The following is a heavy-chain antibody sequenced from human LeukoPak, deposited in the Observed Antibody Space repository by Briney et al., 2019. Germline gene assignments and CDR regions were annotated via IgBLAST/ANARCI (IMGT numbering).Heavy chain of an antibody. Sequence: GGSLRLSCAASGFTFSTYWMHWVRQAPGKGLVWVSRISSDGSGTRYADSEKGRFTISRDNAKNTLYLQMNSLRAEDTAVYYCATSLGPVSSAFDIWGQGTMVTVSS. CDR2: ISSDGSGT. V-gene: IGHV3-74*01. J-gene: IGHJ3*02. CDR3: ATSLGPVSSAFDI. D-gene: IGHD1-14*01. CDR1: GFTFSTYW.